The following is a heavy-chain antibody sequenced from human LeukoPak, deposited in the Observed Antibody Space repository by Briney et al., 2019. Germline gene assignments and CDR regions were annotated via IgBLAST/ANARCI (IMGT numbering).Heavy chain of an antibody. CDR2: IYYSGST. D-gene: IGHD6-19*01. Sequence: PSETLSLTCTVSGGSISSSSYYWGWIRQPPGKGLEWIGSIYYSGSTYYNPSLRSRVTISVDTSKNQFSLKLSSVTAADTAVYYCARSAIAVAPSPFDYWGQGTLVTVSS. CDR3: ARSAIAVAPSPFDY. J-gene: IGHJ4*02. V-gene: IGHV4-39*07. CDR1: GGSISSSSYY.